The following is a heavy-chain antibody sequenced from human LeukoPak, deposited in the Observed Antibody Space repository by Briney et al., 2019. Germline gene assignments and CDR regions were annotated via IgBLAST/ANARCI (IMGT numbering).Heavy chain of an antibody. V-gene: IGHV4-4*02. CDR1: GGSISSSNW. D-gene: IGHD5-12*01. Sequence: KPSETLSLTCAVSGGSISSSNWWSWVRPPPGKGLEWIGEIYHSGSTNYNPSLKSRVTISVDKSTNQFSLKLNSVTAADTAVYYCARVKVLVATIRRGYYFDYWGQGTLVTVSS. J-gene: IGHJ4*02. CDR3: ARVKVLVATIRRGYYFDY. CDR2: IYHSGST.